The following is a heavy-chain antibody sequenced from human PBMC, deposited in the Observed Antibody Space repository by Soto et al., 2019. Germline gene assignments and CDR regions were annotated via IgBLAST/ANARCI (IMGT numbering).Heavy chain of an antibody. V-gene: IGHV4-31*03. CDR1: GGSISSGGYY. D-gene: IGHD3-3*01. Sequence: SETLSLTCTVSGGSISSGGYYWSWIRQHPGKGLEWIGYIYYSGSTYYNPSLKSRVTISVDTSKNQFSLKLSSVTAADTAVYYCARAGDGVRFLEWLSPYYYYGMDVWGQGTTVTVSS. J-gene: IGHJ6*02. CDR3: ARAGDGVRFLEWLSPYYYYGMDV. CDR2: IYYSGST.